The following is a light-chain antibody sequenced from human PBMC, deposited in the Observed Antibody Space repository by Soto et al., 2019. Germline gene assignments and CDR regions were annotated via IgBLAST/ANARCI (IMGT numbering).Light chain of an antibody. CDR3: QHYNSYSPLT. CDR1: QSISSW. V-gene: IGKV1-5*01. J-gene: IGKJ1*01. Sequence: DIQMTQSPSTLSASVGDRVTITCRASQSISSWLAWYQQKPGKAPKLLIYDASSLESGVPSRFSGSGSGTEFTLAISSLQPDDFATYYCQHYNSYSPLTFGQWTKVEIK. CDR2: DAS.